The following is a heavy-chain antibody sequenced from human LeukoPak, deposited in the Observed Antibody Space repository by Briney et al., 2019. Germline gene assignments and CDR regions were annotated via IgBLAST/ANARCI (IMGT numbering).Heavy chain of an antibody. CDR2: MRRGSDVK. CDR1: GFTFSDYY. J-gene: IGHJ4*02. CDR3: AKDLLSYGGNSPFDN. Sequence: KPGGSLRLSCAGSGFTFSDYYMAWIRQAPGKGLQRISYMRRGSDVKKYADSVKGRFTISRDTSKSTLDLQMNSLRGEDTAVYYCAKDLLSYGGNSPFDNWGQGTLVIVSS. D-gene: IGHD4-23*01. V-gene: IGHV3-11*06.